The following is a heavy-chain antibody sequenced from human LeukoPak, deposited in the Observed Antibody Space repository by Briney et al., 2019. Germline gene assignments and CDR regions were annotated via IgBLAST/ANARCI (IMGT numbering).Heavy chain of an antibody. CDR3: ARRTIVATIDY. D-gene: IGHD5-12*01. CDR2: IYHSGST. J-gene: IGHJ4*02. Sequence: PSETLSLTXTVSGYSISSGYYWGWIRQPPGKGLEWIGSIYHSGSTYYNPSLKSRLTISVDMSTNQFSLKLSSVTAADTAIYYCARRTIVATIDYWGQGTLVTVSS. V-gene: IGHV4-38-2*02. CDR1: GYSISSGYY.